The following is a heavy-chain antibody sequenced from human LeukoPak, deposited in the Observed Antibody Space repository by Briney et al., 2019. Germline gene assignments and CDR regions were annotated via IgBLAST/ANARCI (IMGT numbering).Heavy chain of an antibody. D-gene: IGHD2/OR15-2a*01. Sequence: SQTLPLTCTVSGGSISSGSYYWRWIRQPAGKGLEWIGRIYSRGSTNYNPSLKSRITISVDTSKNQFSLKVTSVTAADTAVYYCARVSTLGSAFDLWGPGAMVTVSS. J-gene: IGHJ3*01. CDR1: GGSISSGSYY. CDR3: ARVSTLGSAFDL. CDR2: IYSRGST. V-gene: IGHV4-61*02.